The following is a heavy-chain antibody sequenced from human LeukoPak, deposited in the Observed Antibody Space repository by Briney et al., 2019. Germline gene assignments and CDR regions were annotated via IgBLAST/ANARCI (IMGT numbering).Heavy chain of an antibody. CDR1: GYTLTELS. V-gene: IGHV1-24*01. CDR2: FDPEDGET. Sequence: ASVKVSCKVSGYTLTELSMHWVRQAPGKGLEWMGGFDPEDGETIYAQKFQGGVTMTEDTSTDTAYMELSSLRSEDTAVDYCARAHSNGWYSLGYYYMDVWGKGTTVTVSS. CDR3: ARAHSNGWYSLGYYYMDV. D-gene: IGHD6-19*01. J-gene: IGHJ6*03.